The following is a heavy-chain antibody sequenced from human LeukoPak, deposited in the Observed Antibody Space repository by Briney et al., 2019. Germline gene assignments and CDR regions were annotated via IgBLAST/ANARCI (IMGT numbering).Heavy chain of an antibody. V-gene: IGHV4-59*12. CDR2: IFYSGST. CDR1: GGSIRSFY. CDR3: ARGYSTSWTYYFDY. J-gene: IGHJ4*02. Sequence: SETLSLTCTVSGGSIRSFYWSWIRQPPGKGLEWIGYIFYSGSTTYNPSLKSRVTISVDTSKNRFSLKLSSVTAADTAVYYCARGYSTSWTYYFDYWGQGALVTVSS. D-gene: IGHD2-2*01.